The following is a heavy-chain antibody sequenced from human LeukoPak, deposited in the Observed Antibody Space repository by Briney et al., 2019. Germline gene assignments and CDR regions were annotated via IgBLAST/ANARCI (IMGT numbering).Heavy chain of an antibody. CDR3: ARVGVRGVIIMGYFDY. V-gene: IGHV3-30*04. Sequence: GGSLRLSCAASGFTFSSYAMHWVRQAPGKGLEWVAVISYDGSNKYYADSVKGRFTISRDNSKNTLYLQMNSLRAEDTAVYHCARVGVRGVIIMGYFDYWGQGTLVTVSS. CDR2: ISYDGSNK. J-gene: IGHJ4*02. CDR1: GFTFSSYA. D-gene: IGHD3-10*01.